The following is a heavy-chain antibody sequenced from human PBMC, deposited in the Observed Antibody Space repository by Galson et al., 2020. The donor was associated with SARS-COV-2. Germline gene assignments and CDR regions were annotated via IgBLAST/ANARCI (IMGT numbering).Heavy chain of an antibody. J-gene: IGHJ3*02. V-gene: IGHV4-30-4*01. D-gene: IGHD5-12*01. CDR1: GGSISSGDYY. CDR2: IYYSGST. CDR3: ASRGGSGAFDI. Sequence: SETLSLTCTVSGGSISSGDYYWSWIRQPPGKGLEWIGYIYYSGSTYYNPSLKSRVTISVDTSKNQFSLKLSSVTAADTAVYYCASRGGSGAFDIWGQGTMVTVSS.